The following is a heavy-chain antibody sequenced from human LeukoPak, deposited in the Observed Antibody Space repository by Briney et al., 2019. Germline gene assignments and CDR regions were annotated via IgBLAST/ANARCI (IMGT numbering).Heavy chain of an antibody. Sequence: GGSLRLSCEASGFIFVEYAMHWVRQVPGKGLEWVSGINWKSDIIGYADSVKGRFTISRDNAKNSLYLQMNNLRVEDTALYYCTNPAWAVGEDVWGQGTTVTVSS. CDR3: TNPAWAVGEDV. CDR2: INWKSDII. CDR1: GFIFVEYA. D-gene: IGHD4-17*01. J-gene: IGHJ6*02. V-gene: IGHV3-9*01.